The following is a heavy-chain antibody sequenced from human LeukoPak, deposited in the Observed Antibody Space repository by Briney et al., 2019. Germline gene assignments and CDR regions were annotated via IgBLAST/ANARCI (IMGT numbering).Heavy chain of an antibody. D-gene: IGHD3-22*01. J-gene: IGHJ4*02. CDR3: AKDHYYDSSIDY. V-gene: IGHV3-30*18. CDR2: ISYDGSNK. Sequence: GGSLRLSCAASGFTFSSYGMHWVRQAPGKGLEWVAVISYDGSNKYYADSVKGRFTISRDNSKNTLYLLMNSLRAEDTAVYYCAKDHYYDSSIDYWGQGTLVTVSS. CDR1: GFTFSSYG.